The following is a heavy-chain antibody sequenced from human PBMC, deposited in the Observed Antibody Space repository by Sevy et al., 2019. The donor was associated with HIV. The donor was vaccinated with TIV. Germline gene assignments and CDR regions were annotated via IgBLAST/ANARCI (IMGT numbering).Heavy chain of an antibody. V-gene: IGHV3-30*18. Sequence: GGSLRLSCAASGFTFSSYGMHWVRQAPGKGLEWVAVISYDGSNKYYADSVKGRFTISRDNSKNTLYLQMNSLRAEDTAEYYCAKPYYYDSSGRNDAFDIWGQGTMVTVSS. D-gene: IGHD3-22*01. J-gene: IGHJ3*02. CDR2: ISYDGSNK. CDR1: GFTFSSYG. CDR3: AKPYYYDSSGRNDAFDI.